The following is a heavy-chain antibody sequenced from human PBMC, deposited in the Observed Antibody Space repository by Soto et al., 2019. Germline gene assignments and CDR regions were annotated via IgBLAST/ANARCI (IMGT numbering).Heavy chain of an antibody. CDR2: IWYDGTNK. V-gene: IGHV3-33*01. D-gene: IGHD1-26*01. J-gene: IGHJ4*02. CDR1: GFTFSSYG. Sequence: GGSLRLSCAASGFTFSSYGMHWVRQAPGKGLEWVAVIWYDGTNKYYADSVKGRFTISRDNSKNTLFLQMNSLRAEDTAVYYCARFYSGSYYYFDYWGQGTLVTVSS. CDR3: ARFYSGSYYYFDY.